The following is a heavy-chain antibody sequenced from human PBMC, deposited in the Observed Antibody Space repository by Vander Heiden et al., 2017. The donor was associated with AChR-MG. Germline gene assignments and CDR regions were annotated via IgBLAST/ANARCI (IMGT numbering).Heavy chain of an antibody. CDR3: ARRYSSSWYDY. D-gene: IGHD6-13*01. V-gene: IGHV4-39*01. J-gene: IGHJ4*02. CDR2: IYYSGST. CDR1: GGSISSSSYY. Sequence: QLQLQESGPGLVKPSETPSLTCTVSGGSISSSSYYWGWIRQPPGKGLEWIGSIYYSGSTYYNPSLKSRVTISVDTSKNQFSLKLSSVTAADTAVYYCARRYSSSWYDYWGQGTLVTVSS.